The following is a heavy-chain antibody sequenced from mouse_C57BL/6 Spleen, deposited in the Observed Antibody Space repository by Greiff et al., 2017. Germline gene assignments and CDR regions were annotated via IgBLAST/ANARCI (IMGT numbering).Heavy chain of an antibody. Sequence: EVHLVESGGGLVKPGGSLKLSCAASGFTFSSYTMSWVRQTPEKRLEWVATISGGGGNTYYPDSVKGRFTISRDNAKNTLYLQMSSLRSEDTALYYCARIMTTVVDYFDYWGQGTTLTVSS. CDR2: ISGGGGNT. CDR1: GFTFSSYT. D-gene: IGHD1-1*01. V-gene: IGHV5-9*01. J-gene: IGHJ2*01. CDR3: ARIMTTVVDYFDY.